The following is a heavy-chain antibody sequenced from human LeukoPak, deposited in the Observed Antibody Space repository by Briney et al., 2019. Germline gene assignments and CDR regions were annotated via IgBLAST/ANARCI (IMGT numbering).Heavy chain of an antibody. CDR3: AKDRGMTTVNAYYFDY. CDR1: GFTFSSYG. D-gene: IGHD4-17*01. V-gene: IGHV3-30*02. J-gene: IGHJ4*02. CDR2: IRYDGSNL. Sequence: SGGSLRLSCAASGFTFSSYGMHWVRQAPGKGLEWVAFIRYDGSNLYYADSVKGRFTISRDTSKNTLYLHMNSLRVEDTAVYHCAKDRGMTTVNAYYFDYWGQGTLVTVSS.